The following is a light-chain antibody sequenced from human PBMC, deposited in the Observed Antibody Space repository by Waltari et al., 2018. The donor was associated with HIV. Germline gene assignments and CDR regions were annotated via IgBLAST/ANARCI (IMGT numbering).Light chain of an antibody. Sequence: SYELTQPPSLSVAPGETARLTCGGEKIGSKSVHWYPQKPGKAPMYLDTGRPSGDPERVRGSNSDKTATLTVPRAEAGDEADYFCHVWDVSTDRAVFGGGTTLTVL. V-gene: IGLV3-21*04. J-gene: IGLJ2*01. CDR2: LDT. CDR3: HVWDVSTDRAV. CDR1: KIGSKS.